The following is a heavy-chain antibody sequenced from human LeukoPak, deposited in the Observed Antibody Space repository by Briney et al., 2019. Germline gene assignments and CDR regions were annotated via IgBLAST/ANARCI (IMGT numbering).Heavy chain of an antibody. Sequence: SETLSLTCTVSGGSISSGSCYWSWIRQPAGKGLEWIGRIYTSGSTNYNPSLKSRVTISVDTSKNQFSLKLSSVTAADTAVYYCARELLGYCTNGVCYSLDYWGQGTLVTLYS. CDR3: ARELLGYCTNGVCYSLDY. CDR1: GGSISSGSCY. CDR2: IYTSGST. V-gene: IGHV4-61*02. D-gene: IGHD2-8*01. J-gene: IGHJ4*02.